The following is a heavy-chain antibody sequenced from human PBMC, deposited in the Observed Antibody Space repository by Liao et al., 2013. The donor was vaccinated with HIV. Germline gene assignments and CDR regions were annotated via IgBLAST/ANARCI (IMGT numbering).Heavy chain of an antibody. V-gene: IGHV4-61*02. D-gene: IGHD7-27*01. CDR3: ARGRNWVDYFDY. CDR1: GDSMSSGHFY. Sequence: QVQLQESGPGLVRPSQTLSLTCTVSGDSMSSGHFYWSWIRQPAGKGLEWIGRIYASGSTNYNPSLKSRVTISVDTSKNQFSLKLSSVTAADTAVYYCARGRNWVDYFDYWGQGTLVTVSS. J-gene: IGHJ4*02. CDR2: IYASGST.